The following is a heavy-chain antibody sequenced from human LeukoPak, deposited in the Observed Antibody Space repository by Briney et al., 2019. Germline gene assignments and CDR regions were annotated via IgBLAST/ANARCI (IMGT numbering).Heavy chain of an antibody. CDR2: ISSSGSTI. CDR1: GFIFSSYE. J-gene: IGHJ4*02. Sequence: AGGSLRLSCAASGFIFSSYEMNWVRQAPGKGLEWVSYISSSGSTIYYADSVKGRFTVSRDNAKHSLYLQMNSLRAEDTAVYYCARLSTVTTSFDYWGQGTLVTVSS. D-gene: IGHD4-17*01. V-gene: IGHV3-48*03. CDR3: ARLSTVTTSFDY.